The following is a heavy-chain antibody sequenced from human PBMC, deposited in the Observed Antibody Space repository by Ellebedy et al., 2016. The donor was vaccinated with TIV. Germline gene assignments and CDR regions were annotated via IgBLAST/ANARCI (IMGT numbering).Heavy chain of an antibody. CDR1: GDSISNYKW. CDR2: IHQSGST. Sequence: SETLSLTXDVSGDSISNYKWWNWVRQPPGKGLEWIGEIHQSGSTNYNPSLKSRVTISLDKSKNLFALNLSPVTAADTAVYYCARESRTYSGSNYAFDVWGQGTMVTVSS. D-gene: IGHD1-26*01. V-gene: IGHV4-4*02. J-gene: IGHJ3*01. CDR3: ARESRTYSGSNYAFDV.